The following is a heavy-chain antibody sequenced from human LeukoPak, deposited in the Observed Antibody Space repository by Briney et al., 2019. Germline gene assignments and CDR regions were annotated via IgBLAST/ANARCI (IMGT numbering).Heavy chain of an antibody. D-gene: IGHD2-2*01. CDR2: IIPILGIA. J-gene: IGHJ5*02. CDR3: ARSRGSSTSPQRFDP. CDR1: GGTFSSYT. Sequence: ASVKVSCKASGGTFSSYTISWVRQAPGQGLEWMGRIIPILGIANYAQKFQGRVTITADKSTSTAYMELSSLRSEDTAVYYCARSRGSSTSPQRFDPWGQGTLVTVSS. V-gene: IGHV1-69*02.